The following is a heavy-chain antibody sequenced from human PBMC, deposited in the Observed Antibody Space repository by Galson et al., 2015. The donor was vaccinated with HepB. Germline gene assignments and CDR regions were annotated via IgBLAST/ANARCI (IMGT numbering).Heavy chain of an antibody. CDR1: GGTFSSYA. CDR3: ARVGGRLGYCSGGSCSNWFDP. J-gene: IGHJ5*02. Sequence: SVKVSCKASGGTFSSYAISWVRQAPGQGLEWMGGIIPVLGTTNYAQNFQDRVTITADESTSITYMELSSLRSEDTAVYYCARVGGRLGYCSGGSCSNWFDPWGQGTLVTVSS. D-gene: IGHD2-15*01. V-gene: IGHV1-69*13. CDR2: IIPVLGTT.